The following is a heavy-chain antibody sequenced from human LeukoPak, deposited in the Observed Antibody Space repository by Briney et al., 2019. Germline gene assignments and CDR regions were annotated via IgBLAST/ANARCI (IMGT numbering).Heavy chain of an antibody. CDR2: IYHSRST. V-gene: IGHV4-4*02. J-gene: IGHJ3*02. Sequence: SGTLSLTCAVSGDSICSSNGWSWSRPPPGKGLEWIGEIYHSRSTNYHPSLKSRVTISVDKSKNQFSLKLSSVIAADTAVYYGARASYYYGAGSPRAVDIWGQGTMVTVSS. CDR1: GDSICSSNG. CDR3: ARASYYYGAGSPRAVDI. D-gene: IGHD3-10*01.